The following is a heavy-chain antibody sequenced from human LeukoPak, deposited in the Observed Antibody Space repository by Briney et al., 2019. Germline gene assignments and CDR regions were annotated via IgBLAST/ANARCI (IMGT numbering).Heavy chain of an antibody. Sequence: SETLSLTCTVSGGSISSYYWSWIRQPPGKGLEWIGYIYYSGSTNYNPSLKSRVTIPVDTSKNQFSLKLSSVTAADTAVYYCARSHYYDSSGSHNNWFDPWGQGTLVTVSS. CDR2: IYYSGST. CDR1: GGSISSYY. CDR3: ARSHYYDSSGSHNNWFDP. V-gene: IGHV4-59*12. J-gene: IGHJ5*02. D-gene: IGHD3-22*01.